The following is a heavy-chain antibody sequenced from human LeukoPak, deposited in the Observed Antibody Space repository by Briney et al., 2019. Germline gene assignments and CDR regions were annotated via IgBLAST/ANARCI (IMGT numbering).Heavy chain of an antibody. CDR2: ISGSGGST. CDR3: ARSTVTSLEFDY. V-gene: IGHV3-23*01. J-gene: IGHJ4*02. D-gene: IGHD4-11*01. CDR1: GFTFSSYA. Sequence: PGGSLRLSCAASGFTFSSYAMSWVRQAPGKGLEWVSAISGSGGSTYYADSVKGRFTISRDNAKNSLYLQMNSLRAEDTAVYYCARSTVTSLEFDYWGQGTLVTVSS.